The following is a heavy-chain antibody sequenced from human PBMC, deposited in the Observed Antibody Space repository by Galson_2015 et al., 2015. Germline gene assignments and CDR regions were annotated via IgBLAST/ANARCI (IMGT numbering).Heavy chain of an antibody. CDR3: VRDGDKYDFDF. CDR1: GFTFSSHW. J-gene: IGHJ4*02. V-gene: IGHV3-74*01. D-gene: IGHD2-2*01. CDR2: IKGDGSDI. Sequence: SLRLSCAASGFTFSSHWMHWVRQAPGKGLVWVSRIKGDGSDIRYADSVKGRFTMSRDNTKKTLHLHMSNLGAEDTAVYFCVRDGDKYDFDFWGQGTLVTVSS.